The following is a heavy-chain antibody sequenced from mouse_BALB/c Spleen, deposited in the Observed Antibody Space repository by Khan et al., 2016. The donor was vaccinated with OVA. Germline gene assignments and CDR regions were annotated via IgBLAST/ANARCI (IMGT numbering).Heavy chain of an antibody. V-gene: IGHV2-9*02. CDR1: GFSLTSYG. D-gene: IGHD1-3*01. CDR2: IRAGGSS. CDR3: ARLEDI. Sequence: QVQLKQSGPGLVAPSQSLSITCTVSGFSLTSYGVHWVRQPPGKGLEWLGVIRAGGSSTYYSALMSRLSISTDNSKSKVFLKMNSLQTDDTAMYYCARLEDIWGQGTTLTVSS. J-gene: IGHJ2*01.